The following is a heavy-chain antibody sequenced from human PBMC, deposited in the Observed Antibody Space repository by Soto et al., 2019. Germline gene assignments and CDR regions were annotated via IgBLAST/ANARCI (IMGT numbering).Heavy chain of an antibody. V-gene: IGHV1-8*01. CDR1: GYTFTSYD. CDR3: ARSGDWSVEGFLEWTNWFDP. CDR2: MNPNSGNT. Sequence: ASVKVSCKASGYTFTSYDINWVRQATGQGLEWMGWMNPNSGNTGYAQKFQGRVTMTRNTSISTAYMELSSLRSEDTAVYYCARSGDWSVEGFLEWTNWFDPWGQGTLVTVSS. J-gene: IGHJ5*02. D-gene: IGHD3-3*01.